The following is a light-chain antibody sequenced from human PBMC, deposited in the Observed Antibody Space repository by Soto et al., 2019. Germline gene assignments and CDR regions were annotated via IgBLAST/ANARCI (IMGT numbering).Light chain of an antibody. CDR1: QRVSSTY. CDR3: QQYYSSPPGFT. J-gene: IGKJ3*01. CDR2: GAA. V-gene: IGKV3-20*01. Sequence: EVVLTQSPDTLSLFPGERATLSCRASQRVSSTYFAWYRQKPGQPPRLPIYGAANRATGVPDRFSGSVSWTDFTLTISRLEPEAFAGYYCQQYYSSPPGFTFGPGTTVEVK.